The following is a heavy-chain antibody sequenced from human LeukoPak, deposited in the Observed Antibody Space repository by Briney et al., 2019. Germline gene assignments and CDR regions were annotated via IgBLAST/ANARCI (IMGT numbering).Heavy chain of an antibody. V-gene: IGHV3-23*01. J-gene: IGHJ4*02. CDR2: ISGSGGST. CDR1: GFTFSSYV. CDR3: AKGRVVVAATPLY. D-gene: IGHD2-15*01. Sequence: GGSLRLSCAASGFTFSSYVMSWVRHAPGKGLEWASAISGSGGSTYYADSVKGRFTISRDNSKNTLYLQMNSLRAEDAAIYYCAKGRVVVAATPLYWGQGTLVTVSS.